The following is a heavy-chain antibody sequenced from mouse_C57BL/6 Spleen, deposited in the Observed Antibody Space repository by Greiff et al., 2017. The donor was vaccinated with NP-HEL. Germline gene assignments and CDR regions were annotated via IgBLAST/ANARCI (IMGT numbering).Heavy chain of an antibody. CDR1: GFTFSSYT. CDR3: ARHQRGNYYGSSPFDD. V-gene: IGHV5-9*01. CDR2: ISGGGGNT. D-gene: IGHD1-1*01. J-gene: IGHJ2*01. Sequence: DVKLVESGGGLVKPGGSLKLSCAASGFTFSSYTMSWVRQTPEKRLEWVATISGGGGNTYYPDSVKGRFTISRDNAKNTLYLQMSSLRSEDTALYYCARHQRGNYYGSSPFDDWGQGTTLTVSS.